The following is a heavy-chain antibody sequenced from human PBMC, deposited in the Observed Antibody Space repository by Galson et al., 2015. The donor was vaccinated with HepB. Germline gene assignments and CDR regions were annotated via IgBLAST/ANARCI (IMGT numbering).Heavy chain of an antibody. CDR2: FDPEDGET. Sequence: SVKVSCKVSGYTLTELSMHWVRQAPGKGLEWMGGFDPEDGETIYAQKFQGRVTMTEDTSTDTAYMELSSLRSEDTAVYYCATDFASARAFDYWGQGTLVTVSS. V-gene: IGHV1-24*01. J-gene: IGHJ4*02. D-gene: IGHD6-6*01. CDR1: GYTLTELS. CDR3: ATDFASARAFDY.